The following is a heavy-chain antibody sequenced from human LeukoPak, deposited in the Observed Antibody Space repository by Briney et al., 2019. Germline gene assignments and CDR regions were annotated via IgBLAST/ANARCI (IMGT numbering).Heavy chain of an antibody. Sequence: ASVKVSCKASGYTFTTYYISWVRQAPGQGLEWMGWISAYNGNTNYAQKFQGRVTMTTDTSTSTAYMELRSLRSDDTAVYYCAREESGGYFDYWGQGTLVTVSS. J-gene: IGHJ4*02. CDR2: ISAYNGNT. CDR1: GYTFTTYY. CDR3: AREESGGYFDY. D-gene: IGHD2-8*02. V-gene: IGHV1-18*01.